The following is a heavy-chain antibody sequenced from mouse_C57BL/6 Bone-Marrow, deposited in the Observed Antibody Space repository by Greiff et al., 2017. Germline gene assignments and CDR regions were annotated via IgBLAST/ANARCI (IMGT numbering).Heavy chain of an antibody. CDR1: GYTFTDYY. CDR3: ARPGYYGSSSYYYAMDY. J-gene: IGHJ4*01. Sequence: VQLQQSGPELVKPGASVKISCKASGYTFTDYYMNWVKQSHGKSLEWIGDINPNNGGTSYNQKFKGKDTLTVDKSYSTAYMELRSLTSEDSAFYYCARPGYYGSSSYYYAMDYWGQGTSVTVSS. D-gene: IGHD1-1*01. V-gene: IGHV1-26*01. CDR2: INPNNGGT.